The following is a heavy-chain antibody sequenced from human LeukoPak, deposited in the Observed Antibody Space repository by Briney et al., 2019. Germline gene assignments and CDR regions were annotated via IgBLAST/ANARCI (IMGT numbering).Heavy chain of an antibody. D-gene: IGHD2-8*01. CDR1: RFTFSSYG. Sequence: GGSLRLSCAASRFTFSSYGMHWVRQAPGKGLGWVADISYDGSNNYYADSVKGRFTISRDNSKNPLYLQMSSLRAEDTAVYYCAKEGYCTNGVCASFDYWGQGTLVTVSS. CDR2: ISYDGSNN. V-gene: IGHV3-30*18. CDR3: AKEGYCTNGVCASFDY. J-gene: IGHJ4*02.